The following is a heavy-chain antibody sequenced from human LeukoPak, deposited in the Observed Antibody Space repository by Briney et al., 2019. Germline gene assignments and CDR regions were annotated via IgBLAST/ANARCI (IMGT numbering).Heavy chain of an antibody. CDR1: GFTFSSYS. CDR2: ISWNSGSI. D-gene: IGHD1-20*01. Sequence: GGSLRLSCAASGFTFSSYSMHWVRHAPGKGLEWVSGISWNSGSIGYADSVKGRFTISRDNAKNSLYLQMNSLRAEDTALYYCAKNWDNWNDSGAFDIWGQGTMVTVSS. J-gene: IGHJ3*02. V-gene: IGHV3-9*01. CDR3: AKNWDNWNDSGAFDI.